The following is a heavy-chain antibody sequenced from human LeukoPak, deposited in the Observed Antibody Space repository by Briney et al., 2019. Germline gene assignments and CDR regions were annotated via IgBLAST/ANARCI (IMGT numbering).Heavy chain of an antibody. CDR2: ITTYNGNT. Sequence: ASVNVSCKASGYTFRDFGISWVRQAPGHGLEWLGWITTYNGNTNYIQKLQGRVTMTTDTSTSTAYMELRSLRSDDTAVYYCARGPYYDSWSGAGYWGQGTLVTVSS. V-gene: IGHV1-18*01. CDR1: GYTFRDFG. D-gene: IGHD3-3*01. J-gene: IGHJ4*02. CDR3: ARGPYYDSWSGAGY.